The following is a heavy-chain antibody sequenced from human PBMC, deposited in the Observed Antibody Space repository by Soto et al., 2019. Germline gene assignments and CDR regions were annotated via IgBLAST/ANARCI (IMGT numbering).Heavy chain of an antibody. CDR3: ARQDRVVAEGRWFDP. V-gene: IGHV4-38-2*02. CDR2: VHYSGNT. J-gene: IGHJ5*02. Sequence: SETLSLTCTVSGYSISSGYHWAFIRQPPGKGLERLGSVHYSGNTYYNPSLKSRLTISVDKSKNQFSLNLSSVTAADTAVYYCARQDRVVAEGRWFDPWGQGTLVTVSS. CDR1: GYSISSGYH. D-gene: IGHD2-15*01.